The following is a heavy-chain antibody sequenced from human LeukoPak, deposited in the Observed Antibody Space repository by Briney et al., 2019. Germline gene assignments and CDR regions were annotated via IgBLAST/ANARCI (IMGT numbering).Heavy chain of an antibody. CDR1: GFTFRDDL. J-gene: IGHJ4*02. V-gene: IGHV3-74*01. CDR3: AREKCYDDFDY. Sequence: RGSLRLSSAPSGFTFRDDLVHSVREAPGKRRGWVSRINGDGSRTGYADSVKGRITISRDNAKNTLHLHMNSLRDEDTAVYYCAREKCYDDFDYWGQGTLVTVSS. D-gene: IGHD5-12*01. CDR2: INGDGSRT.